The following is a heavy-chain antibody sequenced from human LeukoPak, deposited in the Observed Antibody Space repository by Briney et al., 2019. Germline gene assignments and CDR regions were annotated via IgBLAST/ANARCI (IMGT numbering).Heavy chain of an antibody. V-gene: IGHV3-30*02. CDR3: AKPMTTVTTSFDY. Sequence: RPGGSLRLSCAASGFTFSSYGMHCVRQAPGKGLEWVAFIRYDGSNKYYADSVKGRFTISRDNSKNTLYLQMSSLRAEDTAVYYCAKPMTTVTTSFDYWGQGTLVTVSS. CDR2: IRYDGSNK. CDR1: GFTFSSYG. D-gene: IGHD4-17*01. J-gene: IGHJ4*02.